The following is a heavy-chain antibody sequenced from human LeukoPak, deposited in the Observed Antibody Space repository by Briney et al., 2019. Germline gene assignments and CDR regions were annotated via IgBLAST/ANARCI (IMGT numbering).Heavy chain of an antibody. CDR1: GFAFSSYA. CDR2: ISGSGGST. V-gene: IGHV3-23*01. CDR3: AKSSFPTPFDY. Sequence: GGSLRLSCAASGFAFSSYAMSWVREAPGKGLEWVSAISGSGGSTYYADSVKGRFTISRDNSKNTLYLQMNSLRAEDTAVYYCAKSSFPTPFDYWGQGTLVSVSS. J-gene: IGHJ4*02.